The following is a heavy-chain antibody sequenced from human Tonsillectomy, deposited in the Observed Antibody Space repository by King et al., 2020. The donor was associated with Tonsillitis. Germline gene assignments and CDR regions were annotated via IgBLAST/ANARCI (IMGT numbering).Heavy chain of an antibody. CDR3: ARDGGAWELPYYFDY. J-gene: IGHJ4*02. CDR1: GFTFTSYS. CDR2: ISKTSTYI. Sequence: VQLVESGGGLVKPGESLRISCTPSGFTFTSYSMTWVRQAPGKGLEWVSSISKTSTYIYYADSVRGRFTISRDNAKNSFYLQMDSLRVEDTAVYYCARDGGAWELPYYFDYWGQGTLVTVSS. D-gene: IGHD1-26*01. V-gene: IGHV3-21*01.